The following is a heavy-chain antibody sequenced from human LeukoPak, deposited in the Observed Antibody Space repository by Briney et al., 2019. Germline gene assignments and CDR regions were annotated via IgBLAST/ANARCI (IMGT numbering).Heavy chain of an antibody. D-gene: IGHD2-2*01. CDR3: ARETPGYCSSTSCYAXXXGMDV. CDR2: ISAYNGNT. CDR1: GYTFTSYG. Sequence: ASVKVSCKASGYTFTSYGISWVRQAPGQGLEWMGWISAYNGNTNYAQKLQGRVTMTTDTSTSTAYMELRSLRSDDTAVYYCARETPGYCSSTSCYAXXXGMDVWGQGTTVTVSS. J-gene: IGHJ6*02. V-gene: IGHV1-18*01.